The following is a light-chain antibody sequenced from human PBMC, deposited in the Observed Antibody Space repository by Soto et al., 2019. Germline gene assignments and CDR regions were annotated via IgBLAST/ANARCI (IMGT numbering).Light chain of an antibody. V-gene: IGKV3-15*01. CDR2: YAS. J-gene: IGKJ4*01. Sequence: EIVLTQSPATLSLSPGERVTISCRASQSVINNLAWYQHKPGQAPRLLISYASTGATGIPDRFSGSGSGTDFTLTINSLQSEDFAIYYCQQYDRWPVTFGGGTKVDIK. CDR1: QSVINN. CDR3: QQYDRWPVT.